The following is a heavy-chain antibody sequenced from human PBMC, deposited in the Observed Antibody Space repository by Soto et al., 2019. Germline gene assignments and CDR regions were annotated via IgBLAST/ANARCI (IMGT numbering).Heavy chain of an antibody. J-gene: IGHJ4*02. V-gene: IGHV3-23*01. CDR2: ISGSGDST. Sequence: PGESLKISCAASGLIFNNYAMSWVRQAPGRGLQWVSGISGSGDSTYYADSVKGRFTISRDNSKNTLYLQMNSLRAEDTALYYCASRNYYASGSYYWYYFAYWSQGTLVTVSS. D-gene: IGHD3-10*01. CDR1: GLIFNNYA. CDR3: ASRNYYASGSYYWYYFAY.